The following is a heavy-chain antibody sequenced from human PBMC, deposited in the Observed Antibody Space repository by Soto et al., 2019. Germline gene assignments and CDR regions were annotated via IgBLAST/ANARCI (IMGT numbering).Heavy chain of an antibody. Sequence: PSETLSLTCTVSGGSISSGGYYWSWIRQHPGKGLEWIGYIYYSGSTYYNPSLKSRVTISVDTSKNQFSLKLSSVTAADTAVYYCARVPDYGDYVFYFDYWGQGTLVTVSS. J-gene: IGHJ4*02. CDR1: GGSISSGGYY. CDR3: ARVPDYGDYVFYFDY. CDR2: IYYSGST. V-gene: IGHV4-31*03. D-gene: IGHD4-17*01.